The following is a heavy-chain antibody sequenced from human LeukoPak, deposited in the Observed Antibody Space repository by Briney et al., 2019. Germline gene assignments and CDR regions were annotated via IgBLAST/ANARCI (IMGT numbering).Heavy chain of an antibody. Sequence: PGGSLRLSCAASGFIFSSHGMHCVRQAPGKGLEWVAFIRYDGGNKYYADSVKGRFTISRDNSKNTLYLQMNSLRAEDTAVYYCAKARSYCGGDCSLYAFDIWGQGTMVTVSS. J-gene: IGHJ3*02. D-gene: IGHD2-21*01. CDR2: IRYDGGNK. CDR3: AKARSYCGGDCSLYAFDI. CDR1: GFIFSSHG. V-gene: IGHV3-30*02.